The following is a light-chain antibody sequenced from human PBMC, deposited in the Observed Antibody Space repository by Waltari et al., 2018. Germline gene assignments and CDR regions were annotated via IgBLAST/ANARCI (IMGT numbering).Light chain of an antibody. J-gene: IGLJ3*02. Sequence: QSALTQPAPVSGSPGQSITISCTGTSSDVGGYNYVSWYQQHPGKAPKPMIYDVSKRPSGVSNRFSGSKSGNTASLTISGLQAEDEADYYCSSYTSSSTWVFGGGTKLTVL. CDR1: SSDVGGYNY. V-gene: IGLV2-14*01. CDR2: DVS. CDR3: SSYTSSSTWV.